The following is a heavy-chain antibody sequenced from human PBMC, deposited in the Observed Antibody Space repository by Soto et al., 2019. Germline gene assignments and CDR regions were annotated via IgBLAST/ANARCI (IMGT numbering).Heavy chain of an antibody. D-gene: IGHD6-19*01. CDR3: ARDVIVVAGSADY. V-gene: IGHV3-53*02. CDR1: AFTVRSNY. Sequence: EVQLVETGGGLIQPGGSLRLSCAASAFTVRSNYMSWVRQAPGKGLEWVSAISSDGGTYYTDSVKGRFTISRDNFKNTLYLQMNSLTAEDTAVYYCARDVIVVAGSADYWGQGTLVTVSS. J-gene: IGHJ4*02. CDR2: ISSDGGT.